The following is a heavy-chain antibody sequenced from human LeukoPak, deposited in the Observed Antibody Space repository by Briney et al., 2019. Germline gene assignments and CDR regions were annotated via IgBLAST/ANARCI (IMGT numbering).Heavy chain of an antibody. CDR1: GFTFSGYS. V-gene: IGHV3-21*01. D-gene: IGHD2-21*01. Sequence: GGSLRLSCAASGFTFSGYSMNWVRQAPGKGLEWVSSISSSSSYIYYADSVKGRFTISRDNAKNSLYLQMNSLRAEDTAVYYCARGLAYCGGDCYTYFDYWGQRTLVTVSS. CDR2: ISSSSSYI. CDR3: ARGLAYCGGDCYTYFDY. J-gene: IGHJ4*02.